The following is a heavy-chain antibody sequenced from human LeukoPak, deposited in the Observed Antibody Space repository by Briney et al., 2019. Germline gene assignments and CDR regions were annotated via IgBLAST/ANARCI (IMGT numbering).Heavy chain of an antibody. CDR2: IXSDGSST. D-gene: IGHD2-21*02. V-gene: IGHV3-74*01. CDR3: SRDSLSSCGGDCYSGLDV. J-gene: IGHJ6*02. Sequence: GGXXXXSXAXXGXXFXNYWXXWVRQAPGEALMXVSRIXSDGSSTTYADSVKGRFTISRDNAKNTLYLQMNSLRAEDTAVYYCSRDSLSSCGGDCYSGLDVWGQGTTVTVSS. CDR1: GXXFXNYW.